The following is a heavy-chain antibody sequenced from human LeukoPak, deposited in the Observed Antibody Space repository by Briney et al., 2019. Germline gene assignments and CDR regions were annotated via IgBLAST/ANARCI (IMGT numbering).Heavy chain of an antibody. J-gene: IGHJ4*01. CDR3: ARETSVAGFDN. Sequence: PSETLSLTCTVSGGSISGYYWSWIRQPPGKGLEWIGYIYYGGIPNYKPALKSRLTISVDMSKNQFSLKLNSVTAAATAVYYCARETSVAGFDNWGQGTLVTVSS. V-gene: IGHV4-59*01. CDR2: IYYGGIP. D-gene: IGHD6-19*01. CDR1: GGSISGYY.